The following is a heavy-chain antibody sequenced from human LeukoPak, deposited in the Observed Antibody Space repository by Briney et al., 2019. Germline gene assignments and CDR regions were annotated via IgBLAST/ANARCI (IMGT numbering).Heavy chain of an antibody. CDR1: GFTFSNYN. Sequence: GGSLRLSCAASGFTFSNYNMNWVRQAPGKGLEWVSYISSSSSTMPYADSEKGRFTISRDNAKNSLYLQMDSLRAEDTAVYYCASLPDYYYGSGRRPNWFDPWGQGTLVTVSS. V-gene: IGHV3-48*01. CDR3: ASLPDYYYGSGRRPNWFDP. CDR2: ISSSSSTM. J-gene: IGHJ5*02. D-gene: IGHD3-10*01.